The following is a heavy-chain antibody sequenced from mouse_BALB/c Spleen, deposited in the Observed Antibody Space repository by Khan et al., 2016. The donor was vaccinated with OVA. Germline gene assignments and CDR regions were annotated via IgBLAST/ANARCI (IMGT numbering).Heavy chain of an antibody. Sequence: QVQLQQSGAELVRPGASVKLSCKASGYTFTSFWMNWVKLRPGQSLEWIGMIDPSDNKNHYNQMFKDKATLTVDKSTNTAYMQLSSLTSDDSAVYFCARGGYGTSFAFWGQGTLVTVSP. J-gene: IGHJ3*01. CDR1: GYTFTSFW. CDR2: IDPSDNKN. CDR3: ARGGYGTSFAF. D-gene: IGHD2-1*01. V-gene: IGHV1-61*01.